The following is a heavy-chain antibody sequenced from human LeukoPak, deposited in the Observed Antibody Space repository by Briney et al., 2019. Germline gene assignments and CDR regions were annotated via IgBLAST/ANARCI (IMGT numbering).Heavy chain of an antibody. CDR1: GGSISSSNW. J-gene: IGHJ5*02. CDR3: ARDRGEGSWYWFDP. D-gene: IGHD6-13*01. Sequence: SETLSLTCAVSGGSISSSNWWSWVRQPPGKGLEWIGEIYHSGSTNYNPSLKSRVTISVDKSKNQFSLKLSSVTAAETAVYYCARDRGEGSWYWFDPWGQGTRVIVSS. V-gene: IGHV4-4*02. CDR2: IYHSGST.